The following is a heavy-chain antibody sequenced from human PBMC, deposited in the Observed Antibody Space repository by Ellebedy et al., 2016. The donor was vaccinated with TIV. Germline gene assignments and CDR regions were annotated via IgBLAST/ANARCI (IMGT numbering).Heavy chain of an antibody. V-gene: IGHV3-21*04. CDR3: AKDHRLRSVDGFGYWPLDY. J-gene: IGHJ4*02. Sequence: PGGSLRLSCAASGFSFSDHSMSWVRQAPGRGLEWVSSISRINDYTYYGDSVKGRFTVSRDNSKDTVFLQMNSLRAEDTALYYCAKDHRLRSVDGFGYWPLDYWGQGTLVTVSS. D-gene: IGHD3-22*01. CDR2: ISRINDYT. CDR1: GFSFSDHS.